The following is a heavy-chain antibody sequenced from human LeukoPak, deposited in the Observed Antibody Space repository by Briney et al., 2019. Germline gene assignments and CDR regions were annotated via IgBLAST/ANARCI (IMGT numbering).Heavy chain of an antibody. CDR1: GFTVSSNF. Sequence: PGGSLRLSCAASGFTVSSNFMSWVRQAPGKGLEWASVIYSGGSTYYADSVKGRFTISRDNSENTLHLQMNSLRVEDTAVYYCARFEIAVAGIDYWGQGTLVTVSS. V-gene: IGHV3-66*01. CDR3: ARFEIAVAGIDY. CDR2: IYSGGST. D-gene: IGHD6-19*01. J-gene: IGHJ4*02.